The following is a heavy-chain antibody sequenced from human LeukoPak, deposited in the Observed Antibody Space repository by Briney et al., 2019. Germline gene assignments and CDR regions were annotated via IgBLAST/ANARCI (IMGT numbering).Heavy chain of an antibody. J-gene: IGHJ4*02. Sequence: GGSLRLSCAASGFTFSSSAMSWVRQAPGKGLEWVSTISGGGVSTYYADSVKGQFTISRDTSKNTLYLHMNSLRAEDTAVYYCAKRSPYYSNYWGQGTLVTVSS. V-gene: IGHV3-23*01. CDR2: ISGGGVST. CDR1: GFTFSSSA. CDR3: AKRSPYYSNY. D-gene: IGHD3-10*01.